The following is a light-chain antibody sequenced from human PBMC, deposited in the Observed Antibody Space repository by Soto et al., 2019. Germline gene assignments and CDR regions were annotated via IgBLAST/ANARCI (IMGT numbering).Light chain of an antibody. CDR3: QQRSNWQPT. Sequence: IVLTQSPATLSWSPGERATLSCRASQSVSSYLAWYQQKPGQAPRLLIYDASNRATGIPARFSGSGSGTDFTLLINSLEPEEFSVYYWQQRSNWQPTFGQVTRLEIK. CDR1: QSVSSY. CDR2: DAS. V-gene: IGKV3-11*01. J-gene: IGKJ1*01.